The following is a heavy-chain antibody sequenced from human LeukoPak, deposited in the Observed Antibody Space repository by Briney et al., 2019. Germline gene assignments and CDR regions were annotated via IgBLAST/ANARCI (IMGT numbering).Heavy chain of an antibody. V-gene: IGHV1-69*06. CDR1: GGTFSSYA. CDR3: ARKVSKDSSGWYYYMDV. CDR2: IIPIFGTA. Sequence: ASVKLSCKASGGTFSSYAISWVRQAPGQGLEWMGGIIPIFGTANYAQKFQGRVTITADKSTSTAYMELSSLRSEDTAVYYCARKVSKDSSGWYYYMDVWGKGTTVTVSS. D-gene: IGHD6-19*01. J-gene: IGHJ6*03.